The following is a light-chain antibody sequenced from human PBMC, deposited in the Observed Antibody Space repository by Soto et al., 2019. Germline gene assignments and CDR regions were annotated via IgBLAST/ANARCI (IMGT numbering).Light chain of an antibody. J-gene: IGLJ2*01. CDR3: SSYTSSSTSVV. Sequence: QSALTQPASVSRTPGQSITISCTRTSSDVGGYNYVSWYQQHPGKAPKLMIYDVSNRPSGVSNRFSGSKSGNTASLTISGLQAEDEADYYCSSYTSSSTSVVFGGGTKVTVL. CDR2: DVS. CDR1: SSDVGGYNY. V-gene: IGLV2-14*01.